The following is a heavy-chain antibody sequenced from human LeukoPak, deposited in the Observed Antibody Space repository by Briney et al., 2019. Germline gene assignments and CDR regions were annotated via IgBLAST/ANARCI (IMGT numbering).Heavy chain of an antibody. J-gene: IGHJ6*03. D-gene: IGHD3-16*01. CDR1: GYTFTGYY. V-gene: IGHV1-2*02. CDR2: INPNSGGT. Sequence: GASVKVSCKASGYTFTGYYMHWVRQAPGQGLEWMGWINPNSGGTNYAQKFQGRATMTRDTSISTAYMELSRLRSDDTAVYYCASNTHARFGEKGYYYYYMDVWGKGTTVTVSS. CDR3: ASNTHARFGEKGYYYYYMDV.